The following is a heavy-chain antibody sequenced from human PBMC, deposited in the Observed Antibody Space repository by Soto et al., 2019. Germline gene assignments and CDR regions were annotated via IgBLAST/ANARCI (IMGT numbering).Heavy chain of an antibody. Sequence: GGSLRLSCAASGFTFSSYSMNRVRQAPGKGLEWVSSISSSSSYIYYADSVKGRFTISRDNAKNSLYLQMNSLRAEDTAVYYCARAIEWDYGDYGAFDIWGQGTMVTVSS. V-gene: IGHV3-21*01. D-gene: IGHD4-17*01. CDR3: ARAIEWDYGDYGAFDI. CDR2: ISSSSSYI. CDR1: GFTFSSYS. J-gene: IGHJ3*02.